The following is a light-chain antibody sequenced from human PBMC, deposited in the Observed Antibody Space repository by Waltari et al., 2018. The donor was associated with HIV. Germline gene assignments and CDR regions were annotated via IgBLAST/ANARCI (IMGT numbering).Light chain of an antibody. Sequence: QSALTQPASVSGSPGQSITISCTGTSSDVGDYNYVSWYQQRPGKAPKLIIYEVTQRPSGVSNRFSGSKSGNTASLTISGLQAEDEADYFCSSYTSSNTLVVFGGGTKLTVL. V-gene: IGLV2-14*01. CDR2: EVT. J-gene: IGLJ2*01. CDR3: SSYTSSNTLVV. CDR1: SSDVGDYNY.